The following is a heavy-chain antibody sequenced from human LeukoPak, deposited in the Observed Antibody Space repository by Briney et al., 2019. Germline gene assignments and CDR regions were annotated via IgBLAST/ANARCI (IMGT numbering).Heavy chain of an antibody. D-gene: IGHD3-10*01. Sequence: GGSLRLSCSASGLNFSSYGMHGLHQAPGKGVDGVDVIWYDGCKKHYADSVKGRFTISRDNSKNSLYLQMNSLRAEDTAVYYCARDGWFGEYPIMDVWGQGTTVTVSS. CDR3: ARDGWFGEYPIMDV. J-gene: IGHJ6*01. CDR2: IWYDGCKK. CDR1: GLNFSSYG. V-gene: IGHV3-33*01.